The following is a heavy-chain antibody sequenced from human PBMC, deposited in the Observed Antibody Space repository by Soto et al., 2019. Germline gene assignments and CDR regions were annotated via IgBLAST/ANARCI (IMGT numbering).Heavy chain of an antibody. D-gene: IGHD3-3*01. CDR2: TYWDDDK. CDR3: AHRRIFTYAFDI. Sequence: QITLKESGPALVKPTQTLTLTCTFSGFSLSTSGVGVRWIRQPPGKALEWLELTYWDDDKRYSPSLKSRLTITKETSKNQVVTTMTKTDPVDTATYYCAHRRIFTYAFDIWGQGTMVTVSS. CDR1: GFSLSTSGVG. V-gene: IGHV2-5*02. J-gene: IGHJ3*02.